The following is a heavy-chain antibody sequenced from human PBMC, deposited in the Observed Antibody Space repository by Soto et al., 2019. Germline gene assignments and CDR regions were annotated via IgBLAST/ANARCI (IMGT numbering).Heavy chain of an antibody. D-gene: IGHD6-6*01. Sequence: GGSLRLSCAASGFTFSTYGMHWVRQAPGKGLEWVAVIWYGGGNKYYADSVKGRFTISRDNSKNTLDLIMNSLKVEDTALYYCAKDGQYRTDGFDVWGQGTMVTVSS. V-gene: IGHV3-33*06. CDR2: IWYGGGNK. CDR3: AKDGQYRTDGFDV. CDR1: GFTFSTYG. J-gene: IGHJ3*01.